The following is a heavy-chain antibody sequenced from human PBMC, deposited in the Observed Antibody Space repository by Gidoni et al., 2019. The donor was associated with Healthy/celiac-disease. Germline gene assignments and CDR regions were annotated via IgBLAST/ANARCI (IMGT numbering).Heavy chain of an antibody. J-gene: IGHJ3*02. CDR2: IYPSGST. Sequence: QLQLQESGSGLVKPCQPLSLTCPVPGGSTSRRGFSWRWIRQPPGKGLAWIGYIYPSGSTYSNQYLKSRVTISVDRSTNQFSLKLSSVTAADTAVYYCARVCGGDCYSHDAFDIWGQGTMVTVSS. CDR3: ARVCGGDCYSHDAFDI. D-gene: IGHD2-21*01. CDR1: GGSTSRRGFS. V-gene: IGHV4-30-2*01.